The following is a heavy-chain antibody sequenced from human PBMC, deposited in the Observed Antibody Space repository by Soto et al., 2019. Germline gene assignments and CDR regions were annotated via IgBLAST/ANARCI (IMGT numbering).Heavy chain of an antibody. Sequence: SETLSLTCAVYGGSFSGYYWSWIRQPPGKGLEWIGEINHSGRTNYNPSLKSRVTISVDTSKNQFSMKLSSVTAADTAVYYCARRHDYGDYFDYWGQGTLVTVSS. J-gene: IGHJ4*02. V-gene: IGHV4-34*01. CDR1: GGSFSGYY. D-gene: IGHD4-17*01. CDR3: ARRHDYGDYFDY. CDR2: INHSGRT.